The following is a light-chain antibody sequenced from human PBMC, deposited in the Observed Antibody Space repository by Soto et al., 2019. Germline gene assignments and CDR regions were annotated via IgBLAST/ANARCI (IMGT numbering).Light chain of an antibody. CDR3: ASHAGSTTV. CDR2: EVD. CDR1: SSDVGAYNY. V-gene: IGLV2-8*01. J-gene: IGLJ1*01. Sequence: QSALTQPPSASGSPGQSVTIPCTGTSSDVGAYNYVSWYQQHPGKAPKLVIYEVDKRPSGVPDRFSGSKSGNTASLTVSRLQGEDDADYYCASHAGSTTVFGSGTKLTVL.